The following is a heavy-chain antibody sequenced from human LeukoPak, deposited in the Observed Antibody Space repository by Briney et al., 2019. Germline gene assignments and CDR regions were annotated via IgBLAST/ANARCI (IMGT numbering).Heavy chain of an antibody. J-gene: IGHJ6*03. CDR3: ARGWDYYYYYMDV. Sequence: ASVKVSYKPSGYTFTSYDIIWVQQATGQGREWMGWMNPKSGNTDHEQESQGRVTMTRNTSISTAYMELSSLRSEDTAVYYCARGWDYYYYYMDVWGKGTTVTVSS. CDR2: MNPKSGNT. CDR1: GYTFTSYD. V-gene: IGHV1-8*01. D-gene: IGHD1-26*01.